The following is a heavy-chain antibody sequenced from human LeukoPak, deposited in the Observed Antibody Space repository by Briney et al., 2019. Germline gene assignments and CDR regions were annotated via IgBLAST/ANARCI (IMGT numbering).Heavy chain of an antibody. J-gene: IGHJ6*03. CDR2: ISSNGGST. V-gene: IGHV3-64*01. CDR3: ARAPYYYMDV. Sequence: GGPLRLSCAASGFTFSSYAMHWVRQAPGKGLEYVSAISSNGGSTYYANSVKGRFTISRDNSKNALYLQMGSLRAEDMAVYYCARAPYYYMDVWGKGTTVTVSS. CDR1: GFTFSSYA.